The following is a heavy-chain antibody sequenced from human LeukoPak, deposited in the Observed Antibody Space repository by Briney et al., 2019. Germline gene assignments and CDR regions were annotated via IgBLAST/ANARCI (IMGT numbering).Heavy chain of an antibody. CDR1: GGSISSYY. J-gene: IGHJ5*02. CDR3: SKGGSALSS. Sequence: PSETLSLTYTVSGGSISSYYWSWIRQPPGKGLEWIGYIYYSGSTNYNPSLKSRVTISVDTSKNQFSLKLTSVTAADTAVYYCSKGGSALSSWGQGTLVTVSS. D-gene: IGHD2-15*01. CDR2: IYYSGST. V-gene: IGHV4-59*01.